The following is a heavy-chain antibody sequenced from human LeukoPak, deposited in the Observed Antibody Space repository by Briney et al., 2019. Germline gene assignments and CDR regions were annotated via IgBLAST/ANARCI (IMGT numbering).Heavy chain of an antibody. CDR2: ISGSGGST. D-gene: IGHD6-13*01. Sequence: GGSLIPSRAVSGFTFSSYAITWVRQAPGKGLEWVSSISGSGGSTDYADSVKGRFTISRDNSKTTLYLQMNSLRAEDTAVYFCAKGIQQLDNSDYWGQGPGLPVSS. CDR3: AKGIQQLDNSDY. V-gene: IGHV3-23*01. J-gene: IGHJ4*02. CDR1: GFTFSSYA.